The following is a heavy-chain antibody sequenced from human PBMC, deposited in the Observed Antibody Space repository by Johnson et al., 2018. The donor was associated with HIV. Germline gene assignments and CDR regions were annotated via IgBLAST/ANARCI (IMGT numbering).Heavy chain of an antibody. CDR3: ARGEDSYFDI. Sequence: QVQLVESGGGVVQPGRSLRLSCAASGFTFSSYAMHWVRQAPGQGLEWVAVISYDGSNKYYADSVKGRFTISRDNSKNTLYLQMGSLRAEDLAVYYCARGEDSYFDIWGQGTMVTVSS. V-gene: IGHV3-30*14. J-gene: IGHJ3*02. D-gene: IGHD2-15*01. CDR2: ISYDGSNK. CDR1: GFTFSSYA.